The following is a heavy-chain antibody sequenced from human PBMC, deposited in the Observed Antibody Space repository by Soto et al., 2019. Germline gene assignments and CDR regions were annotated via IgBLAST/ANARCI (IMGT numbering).Heavy chain of an antibody. D-gene: IGHD1-26*01. CDR3: ARDMPYGAGSLAGCDY. V-gene: IGHV1-18*01. J-gene: IGHJ4*02. CDR2: ISAYTDTP. CDR1: GFTFTNFG. Sequence: GAPVKGSCQASGFTFTNFGVTWGRRAPGQGLEWMGWISAYTDTPNYAQKFQGRVTMTIDTSTSTAYMDLRSLTSDDTAVYYCARDMPYGAGSLAGCDYWGQGILVTVSS.